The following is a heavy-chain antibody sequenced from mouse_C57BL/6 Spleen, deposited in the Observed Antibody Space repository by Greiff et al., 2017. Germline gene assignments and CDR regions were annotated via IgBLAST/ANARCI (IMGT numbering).Heavy chain of an antibody. CDR2: IWGVGST. CDR1: GFSLTSYG. D-gene: IGHD1-1*02. V-gene: IGHV2-6*01. J-gene: IGHJ4*01. CDR3: ARSDYGHYYAMDY. Sequence: VQLKESGPGLVAPSQSLSITCTVSGFSLTSYGVDWVRQSPGKGLEWLGVIWGVGSTNYNSALKSRLSISKDNSKSQVFLKMNSLQTDDTAMYYCARSDYGHYYAMDYWGQGTSVTVSS.